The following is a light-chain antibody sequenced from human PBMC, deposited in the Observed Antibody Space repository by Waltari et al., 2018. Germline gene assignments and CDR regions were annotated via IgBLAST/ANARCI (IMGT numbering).Light chain of an antibody. J-gene: IGKJ1*01. V-gene: IGKV3-20*01. CDR2: GAS. CDR3: QQYYSPPWT. CDR1: QSVSSYS. Sequence: EIVLTQSPGTLSLSPGERASLSCRTSQSVSSYSLAWDQQRPGQAPRLLIYGASSRAIGIPDRFSGSGSGTDFTLTISGLQAEDVAVYYCQQYYSPPWTFGQGTQVEIK.